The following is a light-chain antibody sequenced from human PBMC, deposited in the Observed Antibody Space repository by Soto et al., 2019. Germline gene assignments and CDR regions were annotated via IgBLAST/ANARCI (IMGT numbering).Light chain of an antibody. J-gene: IGKJ1*01. CDR2: DAS. V-gene: IGKV3-20*01. CDR1: QRVASD. CDR3: QQYLNSPRT. Sequence: LKQCPGTRSLSPGDGAILSCGASQRVASDLAWYLQKPGQPPRLLIYDASIRATGIPDRISGSGSERDFTLTISRLEPEDAAVYYCQQYLNSPRTFGQGTEVDVK.